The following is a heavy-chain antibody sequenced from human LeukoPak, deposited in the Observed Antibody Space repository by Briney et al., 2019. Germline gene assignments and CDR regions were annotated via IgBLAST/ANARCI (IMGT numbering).Heavy chain of an antibody. CDR3: AKQSICGGSSCYSSYFDY. CDR1: GFTFSSYA. Sequence: GSLRLSCAASGFTFSSYAMSWVRQAPGKGLEWVSAIRGSGGSTYYADSVKGRFSISRDNSKNTLYLQMNSLRAEDTAVYYCAKQSICGGSSCYSSYFDYWGQGTLVTVSS. D-gene: IGHD2-15*01. CDR2: IRGSGGST. V-gene: IGHV3-23*01. J-gene: IGHJ4*02.